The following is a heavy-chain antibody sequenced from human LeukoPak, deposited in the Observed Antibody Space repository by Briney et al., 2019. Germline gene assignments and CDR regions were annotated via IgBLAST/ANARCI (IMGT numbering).Heavy chain of an antibody. D-gene: IGHD3-22*01. Sequence: SETLSLTCTVSGGSIRSYYLIWIRQPARKGRDWMGRVYTIGSTNYNPSLNSRFSMSVDTSKNQFSLKPSSVTAADPAVYYRASLSRDSASSGYFLVYWGEGTL. CDR3: ASLSRDSASSGYFLVY. J-gene: IGHJ1*01. CDR2: VYTIGST. CDR1: GGSIRSYY. V-gene: IGHV4-4*07.